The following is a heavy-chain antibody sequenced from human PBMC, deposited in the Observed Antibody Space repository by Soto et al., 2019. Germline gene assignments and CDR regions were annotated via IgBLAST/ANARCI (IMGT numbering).Heavy chain of an antibody. D-gene: IGHD3-10*01. CDR1: GYTFTSYG. CDR3: ARGYLYYYGSGSYFEPPDY. CDR2: ISAYNGNT. V-gene: IGHV1-18*01. J-gene: IGHJ4*02. Sequence: ASVKVSCKASGYTFTSYGISWVRQAPGQGLEWMGWISAYNGNTNYAQKLQGRVTMTTDTSTSTAYMELRSLRSDDTAVYYCARGYLYYYGSGSYFEPPDYWGQGTLVTVSS.